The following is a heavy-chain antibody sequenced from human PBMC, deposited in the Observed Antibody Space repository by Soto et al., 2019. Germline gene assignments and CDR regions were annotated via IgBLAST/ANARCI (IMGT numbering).Heavy chain of an antibody. CDR3: ARDKGGYSPDD. CDR1: GFTFSSYS. Sequence: SLRLSCAASGFTFSSYSMNWVRQAPGKGLEWVSSISSSSSYIYYADSVKGRFTISRDNAKNSLYLQMNSRRAGDTAVYYCARDKGGYSPDDWGQATMVTLSS. CDR2: ISSSSSYI. D-gene: IGHD3-10*01. V-gene: IGHV3-21*01. J-gene: IGHJ4*02.